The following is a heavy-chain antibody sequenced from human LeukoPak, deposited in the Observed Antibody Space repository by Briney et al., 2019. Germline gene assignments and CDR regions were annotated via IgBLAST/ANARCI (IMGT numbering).Heavy chain of an antibody. Sequence: GGSLRLSCATSGFTFSNYWMSWVRQAPGKGLEWVANINLRGSEKYYVDSVKGRFTISRDNAKNSLYLQMNSLRAEDTAVYYCASVYSSSWPDYFDYWGQGTLVTVSS. CDR3: ASVYSSSWPDYFDY. V-gene: IGHV3-7*01. J-gene: IGHJ4*02. CDR1: GFTFSNYW. CDR2: INLRGSEK. D-gene: IGHD6-13*01.